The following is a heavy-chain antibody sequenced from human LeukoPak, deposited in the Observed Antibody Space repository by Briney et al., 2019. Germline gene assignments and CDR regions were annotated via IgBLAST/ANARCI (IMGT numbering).Heavy chain of an antibody. J-gene: IGHJ6*02. D-gene: IGHD4/OR15-4a*01. CDR2: IYHSGST. CDR3: ARGQTIYYYYGMDV. V-gene: IGHV4-30-2*01. CDR1: GGSNSSGGYS. Sequence: PSETLSLTCAVSGGSNSSGGYSWSWIRQPPGKGLEWIGYIYHSGSTYYNPSLKSRVTISVDRSKNQFSLKLSSVTAADTAVYYCARGQTIYYYYGMDVWGQGTTVTVSS.